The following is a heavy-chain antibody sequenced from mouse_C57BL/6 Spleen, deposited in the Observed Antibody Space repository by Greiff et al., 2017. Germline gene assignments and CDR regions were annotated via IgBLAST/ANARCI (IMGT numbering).Heavy chain of an antibody. CDR3: ARGGYYEAMDY. CDR2: IDPSDSYT. CDR1: GYTFTSYW. J-gene: IGHJ4*01. V-gene: IGHV1-50*01. D-gene: IGHD2-3*01. Sequence: VQLQQSGAELVKPGASVKLSCKASGYTFTSYWMQWVKQRPGQGLEWIGEIDPSDSYTNYNQKFKGKATLTVDTSSSTAYMQLSSLTSEVSAVYYCARGGYYEAMDYWGQGTSVTVSS.